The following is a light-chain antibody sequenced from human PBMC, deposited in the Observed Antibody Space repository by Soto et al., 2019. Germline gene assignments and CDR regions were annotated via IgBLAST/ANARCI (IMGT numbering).Light chain of an antibody. J-gene: IGKJ5*01. V-gene: IGKV3-15*01. Sequence: EIVMTQSPATLSMSPGERATLSCRASQSVSSNLAWYQQKPGQAPRLLIHGASTRATGIPARFSGSGSGTEFTLTISGLQSEDFAVYYCQQYNNWPPISFGQGTRLEIK. CDR1: QSVSSN. CDR3: QQYNNWPPIS. CDR2: GAS.